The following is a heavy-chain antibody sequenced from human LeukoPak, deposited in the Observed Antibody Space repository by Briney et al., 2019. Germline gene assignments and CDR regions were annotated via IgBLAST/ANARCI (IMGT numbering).Heavy chain of an antibody. CDR3: AKARGYSYGDSFDY. CDR1: GFTFSSYA. CDR2: ISGSGGST. D-gene: IGHD5-18*01. V-gene: IGHV3-23*01. Sequence: GGSLRLSCAASGFTFSSYAMSWVRQAPGKGLEWVSAISGSGGSTYYADSVKGRFTNSRENSKNTLYLQMNSLRAEDTAVYYCAKARGYSYGDSFDYWGQGTLVTVSS. J-gene: IGHJ4*02.